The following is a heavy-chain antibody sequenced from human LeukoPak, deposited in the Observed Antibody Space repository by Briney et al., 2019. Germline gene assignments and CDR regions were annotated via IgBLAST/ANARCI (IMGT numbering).Heavy chain of an antibody. V-gene: IGHV3-23*01. Sequence: PGGSLRLSCAASGFTFSSYAMSWVRQAPGKGLEWVSAISGSGGSTYYADSVKGRFTISRDNAKNSLYLQMNSLRAEDTDVYYCAREGDAFDIWGQGTMVTVSS. CDR3: AREGDAFDI. J-gene: IGHJ3*02. CDR2: ISGSGGST. CDR1: GFTFSSYA. D-gene: IGHD3-10*01.